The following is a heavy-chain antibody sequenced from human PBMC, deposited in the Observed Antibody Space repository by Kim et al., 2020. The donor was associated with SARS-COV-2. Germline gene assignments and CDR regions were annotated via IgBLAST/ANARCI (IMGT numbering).Heavy chain of an antibody. CDR1: GYTFTSYY. J-gene: IGHJ4*02. V-gene: IGHV1-46*01. CDR3: ARGGYYDSSGYYVYFDY. Sequence: ASVKVSCKASGYTFTSYYMHWVRQAPGQGLEWMGIINPSGGSTSYAQKFQGRVTMTRDTSTSTVYMELSSLRSEDTAVYYCARGGYYDSSGYYVYFDYWGRGTLVTVSS. CDR2: INPSGGST. D-gene: IGHD3-22*01.